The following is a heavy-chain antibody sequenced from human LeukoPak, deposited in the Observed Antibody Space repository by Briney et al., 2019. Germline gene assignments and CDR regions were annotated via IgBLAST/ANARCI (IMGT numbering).Heavy chain of an antibody. CDR2: IRSSGSPI. Sequence: GGSLRLSCAASGFTFSSYAMTWVRQAPGKGLEWVAYIRSSGSPIYYADSVKGRFTISRDNAKNSLYLQMNSLRDEDTAVYYCVRDPDALDFWGQGTPVTVSS. V-gene: IGHV3-48*02. CDR3: VRDPDALDF. CDR1: GFTFSSYA. J-gene: IGHJ4*02.